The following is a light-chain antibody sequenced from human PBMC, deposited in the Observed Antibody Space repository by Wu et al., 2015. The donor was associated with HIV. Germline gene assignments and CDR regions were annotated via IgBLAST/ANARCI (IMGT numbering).Light chain of an antibody. CDR2: DAS. V-gene: IGKV3-20*01. CDR3: QQYDSSPT. J-gene: IGKJ4*01. CDR1: QSVSSY. Sequence: EIVLTQSPATLSLSPGERATLSCRASQSVSSYLAWYQQKPGQAPRLLIYDASSRATGIPDRFSGSGSGTDFSLTISRLEPGDFAVYYCQQYDSSPTFGGGTKVEIK.